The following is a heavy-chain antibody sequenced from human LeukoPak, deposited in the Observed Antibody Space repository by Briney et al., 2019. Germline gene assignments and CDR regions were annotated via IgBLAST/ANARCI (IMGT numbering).Heavy chain of an antibody. J-gene: IGHJ4*02. V-gene: IGHV3-66*04. CDR1: GFTVSSNY. D-gene: IGHD6-19*01. Sequence: GGSLRLSCAASGFTVSSNYMSWVRQAPGKGLEWVSVIYSGGSTYYADSVKGRFTISRDNSKNTLYLQMNSLRAEDTAVYYRARRAAVAGKRYFDYWGQGTLVTVSS. CDR2: IYSGGST. CDR3: ARRAAVAGKRYFDY.